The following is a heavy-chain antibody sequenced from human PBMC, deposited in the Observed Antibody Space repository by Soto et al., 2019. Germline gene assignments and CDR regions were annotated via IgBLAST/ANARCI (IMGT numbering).Heavy chain of an antibody. J-gene: IGHJ4*02. Sequence: SVKVSCKASGGTFSSYTISWVRQAPGQGLEWMGRIIPILGIANYAQKFQGRVTITADKSTSTAYMELSSLRSEDTAVYYCARGGTYYYDSSGYYGPDYWGQGTLVTVSS. CDR1: GGTFSSYT. V-gene: IGHV1-69*02. D-gene: IGHD3-22*01. CDR3: ARGGTYYYDSSGYYGPDY. CDR2: IIPILGIA.